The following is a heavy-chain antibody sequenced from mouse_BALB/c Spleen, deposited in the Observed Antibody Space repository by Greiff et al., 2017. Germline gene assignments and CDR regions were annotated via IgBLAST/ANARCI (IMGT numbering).Heavy chain of an antibody. CDR2: INPYYGST. CDR1: GYSFTDYI. Sequence: VQLQQTGPELVKPGASVKISCKASGYSFTDYIMLWVKQSHGKSLEWIGNINPYYGSTSYNLKFKGKATLTVDKSSSTAYMQLNSLTSEDSAVYYCARYDGYSTPLAYWGQGTLVTVSA. V-gene: IGHV1-39*01. J-gene: IGHJ3*01. D-gene: IGHD2-3*01. CDR3: ARYDGYSTPLAY.